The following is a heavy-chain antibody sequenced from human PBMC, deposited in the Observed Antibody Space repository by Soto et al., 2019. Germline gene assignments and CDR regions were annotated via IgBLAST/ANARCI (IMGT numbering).Heavy chain of an antibody. Sequence: SETLSLTCTVSGGSISSYYWSWIRQPPGKGLEWIGYIYYSGSTNYNPSLKSRVTISVDTSKSQFSLKLSSVTAADTAVYYCARSIDSSGYYFSNCWGQGALVTVSS. CDR3: ARSIDSSGYYFSNC. CDR1: GGSISSYY. J-gene: IGHJ4*02. CDR2: IYYSGST. D-gene: IGHD3-22*01. V-gene: IGHV4-59*01.